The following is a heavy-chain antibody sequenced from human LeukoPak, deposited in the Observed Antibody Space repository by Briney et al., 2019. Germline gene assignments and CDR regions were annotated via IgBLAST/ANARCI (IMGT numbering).Heavy chain of an antibody. CDR3: ASVRIAAAGTRGPGSNWFDP. D-gene: IGHD6-13*01. Sequence: GASVKVSCKASGYTFTSYDINWVRQATGQGLEWMGWMNPNSGNTGYAQKFQGRVTMTRNTSISTAYMELSSLRSEDTAVYYCASVRIAAAGTRGPGSNWFDPWGQGTLVTVSS. V-gene: IGHV1-8*01. CDR1: GYTFTSYD. J-gene: IGHJ5*02. CDR2: MNPNSGNT.